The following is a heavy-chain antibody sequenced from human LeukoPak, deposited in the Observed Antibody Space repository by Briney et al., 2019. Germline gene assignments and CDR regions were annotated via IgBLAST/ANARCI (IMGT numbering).Heavy chain of an antibody. V-gene: IGHV3-48*03. CDR2: ISNSGRTI. D-gene: IGHD1-20*01. J-gene: IGHJ4*02. CDR3: AREEITGTLGYFDS. CDR1: GFTFTSYE. Sequence: GGSLRLSCAASGFTFTSYEMNWVRQAPGKGPEWVSYISNSGRTIYYADSVKGRFTISRDNAKSSLYLQMNGLRAEDTAVYYCAREEITGTLGYFDSWGQGTLVTVSS.